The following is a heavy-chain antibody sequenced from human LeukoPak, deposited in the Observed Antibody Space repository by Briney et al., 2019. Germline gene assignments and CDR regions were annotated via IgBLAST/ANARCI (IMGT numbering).Heavy chain of an antibody. V-gene: IGHV3-30*02. CDR1: GFTFSSYG. CDR2: IRYDGSNK. CDR3: AKDPRQYQLLRTHFDY. Sequence: GGSLRLSCAASGFTFSSYGMHWVRQAPGKGLEWVAFIRYDGSNKYYADSVKGRFTISRDNSKNTLYLQMNSLRAEDTAVYYCAKDPRQYQLLRTHFDYWGQGTLVTVSS. J-gene: IGHJ4*02. D-gene: IGHD2-2*01.